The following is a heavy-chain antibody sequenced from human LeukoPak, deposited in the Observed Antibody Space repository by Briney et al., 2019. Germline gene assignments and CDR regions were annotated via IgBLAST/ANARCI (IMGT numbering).Heavy chain of an antibody. CDR3: ARGVYIAAAQYGY. Sequence: GGSLRLSCAASGFTVSSNYMSWVRQAPGKGLEWVSVIYSGGSTYYADSVKGRFTISRHNSKNTLHLQMNSLRAEDTAVYYCARGVYIAAAQYGYWGQGTLVTVSS. CDR1: GFTVSSNY. V-gene: IGHV3-53*04. CDR2: IYSGGST. D-gene: IGHD6-13*01. J-gene: IGHJ4*02.